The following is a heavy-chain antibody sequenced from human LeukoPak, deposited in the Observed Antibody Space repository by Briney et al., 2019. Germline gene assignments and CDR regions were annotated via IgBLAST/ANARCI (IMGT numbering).Heavy chain of an antibody. V-gene: IGHV1-2*02. J-gene: IGHJ5*02. Sequence: ASVTVSCKASGYTFTGYYMHWVRQAPGQGLEWMGWINPNSGGTNYAQKFQGRVTMTRDTSISTAYMELSRLRSDDTAVYYCARSDYDILTGYYNWFDPWGQGTLVTVSS. CDR3: ARSDYDILTGYYNWFDP. CDR2: INPNSGGT. D-gene: IGHD3-9*01. CDR1: GYTFTGYY.